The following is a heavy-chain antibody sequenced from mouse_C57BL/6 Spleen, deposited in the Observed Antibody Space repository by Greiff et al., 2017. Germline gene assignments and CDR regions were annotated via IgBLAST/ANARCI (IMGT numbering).Heavy chain of an antibody. V-gene: IGHV5-16*01. J-gene: IGHJ4*01. CDR1: GFTFSDYY. CDR2: INYDGSST. D-gene: IGHD3-2*02. CDR3: AREERRDSSDAMDY. Sequence: EVKVVESEGGLVQPGSSMKLSCTASGFTFSDYYMAWVRQVPEKGLEWVANINYDGSSTYYLDSLKSRFIISRDNAKNILYLQMSRLKSEDTATYYCAREERRDSSDAMDYWGQGTSVTVSS.